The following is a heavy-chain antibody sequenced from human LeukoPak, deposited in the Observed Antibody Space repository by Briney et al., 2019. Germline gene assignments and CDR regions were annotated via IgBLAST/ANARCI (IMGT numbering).Heavy chain of an antibody. Sequence: PGGSLRLSCAASGFTFSNAWMSWVRQAPGKGLEWVGRIKSKTDGGTTDYAAPVKGRFTISRDDSKNTLYLQMNSLKTEDTAVYYCTTDYSIAARPEFDYWGQGTLVTVSS. CDR3: TTDYSIAARPEFDY. CDR2: IKSKTDGGTT. J-gene: IGHJ4*02. D-gene: IGHD6-6*01. V-gene: IGHV3-15*01. CDR1: GFTFSNAW.